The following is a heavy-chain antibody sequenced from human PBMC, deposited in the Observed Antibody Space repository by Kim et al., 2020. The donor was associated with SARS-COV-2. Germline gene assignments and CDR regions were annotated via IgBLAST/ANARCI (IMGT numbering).Heavy chain of an antibody. CDR2: IYYSGST. CDR1: GGSISSYY. D-gene: IGHD3-22*01. J-gene: IGHJ3*02. Sequence: SETLSPTCTVSGGSISSYYWSWIRQPPGKGLEWIGYIYYSGSTNYNPSLKSRVTISVDTSKNQFSLKLSSMTAADTAVYYCARDDRYYDSSGYLVDAFDIWGQGTMVTVSS. CDR3: ARDDRYYDSSGYLVDAFDI. V-gene: IGHV4-59*13.